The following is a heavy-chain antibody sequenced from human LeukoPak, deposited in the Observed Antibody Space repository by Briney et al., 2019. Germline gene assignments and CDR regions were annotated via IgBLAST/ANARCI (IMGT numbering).Heavy chain of an antibody. Sequence: ASVKVSCKVSGYTLTELSMHWVRQAPGKGLEWMGGFDPEDGETIYAQKFQGRVTMTEDTSTDTAYMELSSPRSEDTAVYYSAIVVPTGTNLDYWGQGTLVTVSS. V-gene: IGHV1-24*01. CDR1: GYTLTELS. D-gene: IGHD1-7*01. J-gene: IGHJ4*02. CDR2: FDPEDGET. CDR3: AIVVPTGTNLDY.